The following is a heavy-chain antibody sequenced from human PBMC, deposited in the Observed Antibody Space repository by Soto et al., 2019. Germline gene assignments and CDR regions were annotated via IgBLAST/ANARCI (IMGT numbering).Heavy chain of an antibody. J-gene: IGHJ4*02. CDR3: ARHNYGSGSTYFDY. V-gene: IGHV4-59*08. CDR2: IYYSGST. D-gene: IGHD3-10*01. CDR1: CVSLSGSY. Sequence: SETLSLTCAVFCVSLSGSYWKCIRQPPGKGLEWIGYIYYSGSTNYNPSLKSRVTISVDTSKNQFSLKLNSMTAADTAVYYCARHNYGSGSTYFDYWGQGTLVTVSS.